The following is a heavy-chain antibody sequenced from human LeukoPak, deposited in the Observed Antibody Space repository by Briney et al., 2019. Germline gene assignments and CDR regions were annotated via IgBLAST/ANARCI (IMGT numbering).Heavy chain of an antibody. CDR3: ARQSTVTTFTFDI. CDR1: GGSFSGYY. V-gene: IGHV4-34*01. CDR2: INHSGST. D-gene: IGHD4-17*01. J-gene: IGHJ3*02. Sequence: SETLSLTCAVYGGSFSGYYWSWIRQPPGKGLEWIGEINHSGSTNYNPPLKSRVTISVDTSKNQFSLKLSSVTAADTAVYYCARQSTVTTFTFDIWGRGTMVTVSS.